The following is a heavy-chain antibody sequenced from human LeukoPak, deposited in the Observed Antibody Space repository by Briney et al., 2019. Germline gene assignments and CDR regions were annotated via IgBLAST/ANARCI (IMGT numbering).Heavy chain of an antibody. CDR1: GFTFSSYS. Sequence: GGSLRLSCAASGFTFSSYSMNWVRQAPGKGLEWVSSISSSSSYIYYAASVKGRFTISRDNAKNSLYLQMNSLRAEDTAVYYCARGRSSSSMDVWGKGTTVTVSS. V-gene: IGHV3-21*01. CDR2: ISSSSSYI. CDR3: ARGRSSSSMDV. J-gene: IGHJ6*03. D-gene: IGHD6-13*01.